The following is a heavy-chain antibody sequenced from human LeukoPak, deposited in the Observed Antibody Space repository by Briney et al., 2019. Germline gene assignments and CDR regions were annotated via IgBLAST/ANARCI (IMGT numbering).Heavy chain of an antibody. CDR1: GGSISSSSYY. CDR2: IYYSGST. V-gene: IGHV4-39*01. CDR3: ARHEQPTYYFDY. Sequence: SETLSLTCTVSGGSISSSSYYWGWIRQPPGKGLEWIGSIYYSGSTNYNPSLKSRVTISVVTSKNEISLKLSSVTAADTAVYYCARHEQPTYYFDYWGQGTLVTVSS. D-gene: IGHD1/OR15-1a*01. J-gene: IGHJ4*02.